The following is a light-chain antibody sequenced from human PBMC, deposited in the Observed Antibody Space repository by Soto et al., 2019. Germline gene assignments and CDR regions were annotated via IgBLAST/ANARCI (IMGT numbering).Light chain of an antibody. CDR3: QQYHNWPLT. CDR1: QNIGSQ. Sequence: EIVMTQSLATLSVSPGERATLSCRASQNIGSQLAWYQQKPGQTPRLLIYGASTRATGISGRFSGSGSGTDFTLTITNLQSADFAVYYCQQYHNWPLTFGGGTKVEIK. J-gene: IGKJ4*01. V-gene: IGKV3D-15*01. CDR2: GAS.